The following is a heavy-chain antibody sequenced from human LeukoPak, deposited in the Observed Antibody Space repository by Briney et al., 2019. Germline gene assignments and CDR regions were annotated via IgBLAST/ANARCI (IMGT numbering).Heavy chain of an antibody. CDR3: ARVAGGCSTTTCYEIDP. CDR2: ISYDGSNK. J-gene: IGHJ5*02. D-gene: IGHD2-2*01. V-gene: IGHV3-30-3*01. CDR1: GFTFSSYA. Sequence: GGSLRLSCAASGFTFSSYAMHWVRQAPGKGLEWVAVISYDGSNKYYADSVKGRFTISRDNSKNTLYLQMNSLRAEDTALYYCARVAGGCSTTTCYEIDPWGQGTLVTVFS.